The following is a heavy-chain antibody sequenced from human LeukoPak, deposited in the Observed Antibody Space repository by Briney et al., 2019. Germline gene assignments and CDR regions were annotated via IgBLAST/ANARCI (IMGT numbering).Heavy chain of an antibody. CDR1: GFTFSSYS. J-gene: IGHJ4*02. CDR3: ARVFVGYCSGGSCPWHY. Sequence: LPGGSLRLSCAASGFTFSSYSMNWVRQAPGKGLEWVSYISSSSSTIYYADSVKGRFTISRDNAKNSLYLQMNSLRDEDTAVYYCARVFVGYCSGGSCPWHYWGQGTLVTVSS. V-gene: IGHV3-48*02. CDR2: ISSSSSTI. D-gene: IGHD2-15*01.